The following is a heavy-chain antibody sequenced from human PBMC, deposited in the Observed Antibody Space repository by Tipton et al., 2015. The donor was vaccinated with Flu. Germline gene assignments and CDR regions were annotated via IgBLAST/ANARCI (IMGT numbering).Heavy chain of an antibody. CDR1: GFTFRGNA. D-gene: IGHD6-19*01. V-gene: IGHV3-23*01. CDR3: ARVIPEFVAGLSY. J-gene: IGHJ4*02. CDR2: IGGGGATT. Sequence: SLRLSCAASGFTFRGNAMHWVRQAPGKGLEWVSAIGGGGATTYFADSVKGRFTISRDNIRNTLYLQMNSLRAEDTAIYYCARVIPEFVAGLSYWGQGTLVSVSS.